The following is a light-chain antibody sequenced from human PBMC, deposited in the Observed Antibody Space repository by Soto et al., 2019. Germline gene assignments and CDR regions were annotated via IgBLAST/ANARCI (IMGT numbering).Light chain of an antibody. Sequence: AIQLTQSPSSLSASVGDRVSITCRASQGISNALAWYQHRPGTPPKLLIFAASTLVRGVPSRFSGRGSGTEFTLTISSLKADDYATFYCQQYHTDWTFGQGTKVDIK. J-gene: IGKJ1*01. V-gene: IGKV1-13*02. CDR2: AAS. CDR1: QGISNA. CDR3: QQYHTDWT.